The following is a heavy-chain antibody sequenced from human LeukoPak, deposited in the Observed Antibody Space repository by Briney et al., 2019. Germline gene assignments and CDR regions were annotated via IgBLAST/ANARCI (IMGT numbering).Heavy chain of an antibody. CDR2: IYSGGST. Sequence: PGGSLRLSCAASGFTVSSNYMSWVRQAPGKGLEWVSVIYSGGSTYYADSVKGRFTISRDNSKNTLYLQMNSLRAEDTAVYYCARDRGSGSSRWFGPWGQGTLVTVSS. D-gene: IGHD1-26*01. V-gene: IGHV3-66*01. CDR3: ARDRGSGSSRWFGP. J-gene: IGHJ5*02. CDR1: GFTVSSNY.